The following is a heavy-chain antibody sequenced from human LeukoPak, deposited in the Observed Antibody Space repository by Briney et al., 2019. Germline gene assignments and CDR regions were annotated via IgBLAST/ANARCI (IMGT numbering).Heavy chain of an antibody. J-gene: IGHJ4*02. V-gene: IGHV3-23*01. D-gene: IGHD3-22*01. CDR1: GFTFSSDA. CDR2: ISGSGGST. CDR3: AKEGGSSGYWDY. Sequence: GGSLRLSCAASGFTFSSDAMSWGRQAPGKGLEWGSAISGSGGSTYYADSVKGRSTISRDNSKNTLCLQMNSLRAEDTAVYYCAKEGGSSGYWDYWGQGTLVTVSS.